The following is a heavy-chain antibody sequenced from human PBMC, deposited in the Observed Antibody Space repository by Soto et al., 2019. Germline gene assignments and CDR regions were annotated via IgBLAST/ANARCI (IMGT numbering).Heavy chain of an antibody. D-gene: IGHD3-3*01. CDR2: INPNSGGT. V-gene: IGHV1-2*04. Sequence: VASVKVSCKASGYTFTGYYMHWVRQAPGQGLEWMGWINPNSGGTNYAQKFQGWVTMTRDTSISTAYMELSRLRSDDTAVYYCARYEGGYYDFWSGYRIPTYGMDVWGQGTTVTVSS. J-gene: IGHJ6*02. CDR1: GYTFTGYY. CDR3: ARYEGGYYDFWSGYRIPTYGMDV.